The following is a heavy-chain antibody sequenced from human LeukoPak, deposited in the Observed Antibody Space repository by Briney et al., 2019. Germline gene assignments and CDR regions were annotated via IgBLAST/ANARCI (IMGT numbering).Heavy chain of an antibody. J-gene: IGHJ4*02. V-gene: IGHV1-2*02. CDR2: INPNSGGT. CDR3: AREATVTKSPFGY. D-gene: IGHD4-17*01. CDR1: GYTLTVYY. Sequence: ASVKVSCKASGYTLTVYYMHWVRQAPGQGLEWMGWINPNSGGTSYAQKFQGRVTMTRDTSISTAYMELSRLGSDDTAVYYCAREATVTKSPFGYWGQGTLVTVSS.